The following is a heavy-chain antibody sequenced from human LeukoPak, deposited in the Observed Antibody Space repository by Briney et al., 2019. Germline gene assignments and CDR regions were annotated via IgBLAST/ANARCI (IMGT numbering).Heavy chain of an antibody. J-gene: IGHJ2*01. D-gene: IGHD2-15*01. CDR2: IWFDGSNK. V-gene: IGHV3-33*08. CDR3: ARDRCSGVSCNNDWYFDL. CDR1: GFTFSSYG. Sequence: QPGRSLRLSCAASGFTFSSYGMHWVRQAPGKGLEWVAVIWFDGSNKYYANSVKGRFTISRDNSRNTLSLQMNTLRAEDTAVYYCARDRCSGVSCNNDWYFDLWGRGTLVTVSS.